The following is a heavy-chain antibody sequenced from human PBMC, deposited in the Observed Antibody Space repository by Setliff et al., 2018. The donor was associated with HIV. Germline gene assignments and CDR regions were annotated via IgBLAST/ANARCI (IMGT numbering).Heavy chain of an antibody. CDR3: ARDVVVPAATPDDAFDI. CDR2: INANRGGT. V-gene: IGHV1-2*06. CDR1: GYTFTDYY. J-gene: IGHJ3*02. Sequence: ASVKVSCKTSGYTFTDYYMHWVRQAPGQGLEWMGRINANRGGTSYAQKFQGRVTMTRDTSISTGYMKLSRLTSDDTAVYYCARDVVVPAATPDDAFDIWGQGTMVTVSS. D-gene: IGHD2-15*01.